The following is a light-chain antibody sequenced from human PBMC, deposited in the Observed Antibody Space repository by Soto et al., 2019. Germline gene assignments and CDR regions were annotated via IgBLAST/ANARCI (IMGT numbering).Light chain of an antibody. CDR2: DAS. CDR1: QSVSIS. CDR3: QQRSNWPPEIT. J-gene: IGKJ5*01. Sequence: EIVLTQSPATLSLSPGERATLSCRASQSVSISLAWYQQKPGQAPRLLIYDASNRATGVPARFSGSGSGTDFTLTVSSLEPEDFALYYCQQRSNWPPEITFGQGTRLEL. V-gene: IGKV3-11*01.